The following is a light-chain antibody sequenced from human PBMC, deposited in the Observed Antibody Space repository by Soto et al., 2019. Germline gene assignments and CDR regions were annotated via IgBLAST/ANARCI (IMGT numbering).Light chain of an antibody. CDR3: QQYGSSRIT. CDR1: QSVSSSY. J-gene: IGKJ5*01. CDR2: GAS. Sequence: EIVLTQSPGTLSLSPGERATLSCRASQSVSSSYLAWYQQKPGQAPRLLIYGASSRATGIPDRFSGSGSGTDFTHTSSRLEPEDFAVYYCQQYGSSRITFGQGTRLEIK. V-gene: IGKV3-20*01.